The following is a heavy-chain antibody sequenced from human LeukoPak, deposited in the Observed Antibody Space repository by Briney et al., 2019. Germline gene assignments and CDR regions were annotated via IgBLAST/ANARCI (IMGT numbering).Heavy chain of an antibody. CDR2: IYHSGST. J-gene: IGHJ4*02. V-gene: IGHV4-38-2*02. Sequence: PSETLSLTCAVSGYSISSGYYWDWLRRPPGTRLEWIRSIYHSGSTYYNPSLKSRVTISVDTYKNQFPLKLSSVTAADTAVYYCARDVLAAAGNWGQGTLVTVSS. CDR3: ARDVLAAAGN. CDR1: GYSISSGYY. D-gene: IGHD6-13*01.